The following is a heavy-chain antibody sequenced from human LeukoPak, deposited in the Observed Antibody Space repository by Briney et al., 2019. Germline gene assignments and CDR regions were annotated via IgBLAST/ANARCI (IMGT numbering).Heavy chain of an antibody. V-gene: IGHV3-30*01. J-gene: IGHJ4*02. Sequence: QAGGSLRLSCVASGFTFTAYAMHWVRQAPGKGLEWVAVAPHEGGDNYYADSVKGRFTISRDNGKNSLYLQMNSLRTEDTAVYFCVTGGDLYYAHWGQGTLVTVSS. CDR1: GFTFTAYA. CDR3: VTGGDLYYAH. D-gene: IGHD2-21*01. CDR2: APHEGGDN.